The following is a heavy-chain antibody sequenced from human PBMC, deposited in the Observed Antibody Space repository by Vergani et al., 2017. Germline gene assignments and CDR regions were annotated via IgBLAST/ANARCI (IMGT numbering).Heavy chain of an antibody. CDR1: GYTFTGYY. CDR3: ARDAIVGAAGGYYYYYGMDV. J-gene: IGHJ6*02. D-gene: IGHD1-26*01. V-gene: IGHV1-2*02. CDR2: INPNSGGT. Sequence: QVQLVQSGAEVKKPGASVKVSCKASGYTFTGYYMHWVRQAPGQGLEWMGWINPNSGGTNYAQKFQGRVTMTRDTSISTAYMELSRLRSDDTVVYYCARDAIVGAAGGYYYYYGMDVWGQGTTVTVSS.